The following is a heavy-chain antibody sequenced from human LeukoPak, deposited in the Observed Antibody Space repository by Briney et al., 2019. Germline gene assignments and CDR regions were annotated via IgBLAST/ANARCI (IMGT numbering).Heavy chain of an antibody. Sequence: KPGGSLRLSCAASGFTFSNAWMSWVRQAPGKGLEWVGRIKSKTDGGTTDYAAPVKGRFTISRDDSKNTLYLQMNSLRAEDTAVYYCAEGGWYGGGQDAFDFWGQGTMVTVSS. CDR2: IKSKTDGGTT. CDR1: GFTFSNAW. V-gene: IGHV3-15*01. J-gene: IGHJ3*01. CDR3: AEGGWYGGGQDAFDF. D-gene: IGHD6-19*01.